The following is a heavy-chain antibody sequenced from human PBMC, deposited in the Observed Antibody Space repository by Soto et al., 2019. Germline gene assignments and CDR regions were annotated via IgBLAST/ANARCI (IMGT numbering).Heavy chain of an antibody. Sequence: EVKRLESGGGLVQPGGSRRLSCVAYGVPLIRYAMTWVRQAPGKVLEWVSVVCGSGTKTFYADSVKGRFIISRDNSKNTLYLQMNSLRAEDTAVYYCAKDRVTKVTTFHNWFDSWGQGTLVTVSS. CDR2: VCGSGTKT. CDR3: AKDRVTKVTTFHNWFDS. CDR1: GVPLIRYA. D-gene: IGHD4-17*01. V-gene: IGHV3-23*01. J-gene: IGHJ5*01.